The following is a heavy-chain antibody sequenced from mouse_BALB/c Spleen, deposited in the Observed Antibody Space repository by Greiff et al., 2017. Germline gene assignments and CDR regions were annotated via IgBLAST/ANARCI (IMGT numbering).Heavy chain of an antibody. Sequence: EVQLVESGGGLVQPGGSLRLSCATSGFTFTDYYMSWVRQPPGKALEWLGFIRNNANGYTTEYSVSVKGRFTISRDNSQSILYLQMNTLRAEDSATYYCARDYDYDGFAYWGQGTLVTVSA. CDR3: ARDYDYDGFAY. CDR1: GFTFTDYY. CDR2: IRNNANGYTT. D-gene: IGHD2-4*01. J-gene: IGHJ3*01. V-gene: IGHV7-3*02.